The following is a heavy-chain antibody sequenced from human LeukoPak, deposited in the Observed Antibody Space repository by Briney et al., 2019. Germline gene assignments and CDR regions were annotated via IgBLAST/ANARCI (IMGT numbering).Heavy chain of an antibody. Sequence: GGSLRLSCAASGFTFSSYWMHWVRQAPGKGLVWVSSITSSSSYIYYADSVKGRFTISRDNAKSSLYLQMNSLRDEDTAVYYCARDPYSGNYGDYYYYYMDVWGKGTTVTISS. CDR1: GFTFSSYW. V-gene: IGHV3-21*01. D-gene: IGHD1-26*01. CDR3: ARDPYSGNYGDYYYYYMDV. CDR2: ITSSSSYI. J-gene: IGHJ6*03.